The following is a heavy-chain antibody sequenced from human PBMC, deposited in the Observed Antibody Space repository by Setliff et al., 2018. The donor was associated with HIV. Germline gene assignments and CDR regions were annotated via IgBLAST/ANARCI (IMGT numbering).Heavy chain of an antibody. CDR2: ISSSSTTI. J-gene: IGHJ3*01. CDR3: ACHCQSPDAFGV. CDR1: GFTLSSYS. Sequence: GGSLRLSCAASGFTLSSYSMNWVRQAPGKGLEWVSYISSSSTTIFYAASVKGRFSISRDNAKNTVYLEMNNLRAEDTAVYYCACHCQSPDAFGVWGQGTMVTVSS. V-gene: IGHV3-48*01.